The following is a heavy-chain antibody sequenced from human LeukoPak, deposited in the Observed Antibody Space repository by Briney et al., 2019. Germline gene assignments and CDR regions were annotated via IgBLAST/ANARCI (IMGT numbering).Heavy chain of an antibody. Sequence: ASVKVPCKASGYTFTSYGISWVRQAPGQGLEWMGRISAYNGNTNYAQKLSGRGTMTTDTSTNTAYMELRSLRSDDTAVYYCARDGETYYDILTGYPESYYYYYYMDVWGKGTTVTVSS. V-gene: IGHV1-18*01. J-gene: IGHJ6*03. D-gene: IGHD3-9*01. CDR3: ARDGETYYDILTGYPESYYYYYYMDV. CDR2: ISAYNGNT. CDR1: GYTFTSYG.